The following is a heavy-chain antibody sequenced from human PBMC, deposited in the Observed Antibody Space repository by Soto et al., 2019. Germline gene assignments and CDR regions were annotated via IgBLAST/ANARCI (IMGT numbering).Heavy chain of an antibody. CDR1: GFRFSSHE. V-gene: IGHV3-48*03. CDR2: ISSSGNAL. CDR3: AIGVGATALVEF. Sequence: EVQLVESGGGLVQPGGSLRLSCATSGFRFSSHELNWVRQAPGKGLEWVAYISSSGNALYYADSVKGRFTISRDDSKNSICPQISMLGVDGTALFYCAIGVGATALVEFWGQGTLVTVSS. J-gene: IGHJ4*02. D-gene: IGHD1-26*01.